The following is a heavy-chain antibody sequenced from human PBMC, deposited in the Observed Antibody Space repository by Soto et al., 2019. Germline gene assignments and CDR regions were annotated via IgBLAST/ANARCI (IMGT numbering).Heavy chain of an antibody. D-gene: IGHD4-17*01. CDR3: ARPNKRGLTTWYYYGMDV. CDR2: IIPIFGTA. Sequence: QVQLVQSGAEVKKPGSSVKVSCKASGGTFSSYAISWVRQAPGQGLEWMVGIIPIFGTANYAHKFQGRVTITADESTSTAYMELSSLRSEDMAVYYCARPNKRGLTTWYYYGMDVWGQGTTVTVSS. CDR1: GGTFSSYA. V-gene: IGHV1-69*12. J-gene: IGHJ6*02.